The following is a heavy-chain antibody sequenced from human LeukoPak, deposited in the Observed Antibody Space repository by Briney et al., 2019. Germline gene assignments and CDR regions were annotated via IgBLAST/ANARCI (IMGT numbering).Heavy chain of an antibody. Sequence: EASVKVSCKASGYTFTSYDINWVRQAPGQGVEWMGWMNPNSGNTDYAQKFQGRDTMTRNNSISTAYMELSSLRSEDTAVYYCARGHYGTTWDYWGQGTLVTVSS. CDR3: ARGHYGTTWDY. V-gene: IGHV1-8*01. CDR2: MNPNSGNT. D-gene: IGHD1-1*01. J-gene: IGHJ4*02. CDR1: GYTFTSYD.